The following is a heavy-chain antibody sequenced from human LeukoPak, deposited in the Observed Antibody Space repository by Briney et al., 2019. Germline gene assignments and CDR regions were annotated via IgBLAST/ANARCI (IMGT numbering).Heavy chain of an antibody. CDR2: VFYTGRT. CDR1: TYTTSSDY. V-gene: IGHV4-59*01. J-gene: IGHJ5*02. D-gene: IGHD2-15*01. CDR3: ERGVVVVANAPEWSDP. Sequence: PSETLSCKSCGSTYTTSSDYWNRIRQPPGKGLEGIGYVFYTGRTNDNPSFNRLVTMSVDPSKSQFSLKLTSVTAADTAVYFCERGVVVVANAPEWSDPWGQGTLVIVSP.